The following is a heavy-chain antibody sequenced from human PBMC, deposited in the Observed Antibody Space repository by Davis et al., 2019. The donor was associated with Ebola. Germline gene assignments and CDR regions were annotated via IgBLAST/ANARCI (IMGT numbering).Heavy chain of an antibody. CDR3: ARHVGSTIFGVVIPHYYYYGMDV. Sequence: GESLKISCTGSGYSFTSYWISWVRQMPGKGLEWMGRIDPSDSYTNYSPSFQGHVTISADKSISTAYLQWSSLKASDTAMYYCARHVGSTIFGVVIPHYYYYGMDVWGQGTTVTVSS. CDR2: IDPSDSYT. J-gene: IGHJ6*02. D-gene: IGHD3-3*01. CDR1: GYSFTSYW. V-gene: IGHV5-10-1*01.